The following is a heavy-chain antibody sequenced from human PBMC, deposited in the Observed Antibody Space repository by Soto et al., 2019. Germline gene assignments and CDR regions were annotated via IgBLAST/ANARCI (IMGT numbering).Heavy chain of an antibody. J-gene: IGHJ4*02. CDR2: ISYDGSNK. Sequence: SLILSCASSGFTFSSYVMHWVRQAPGKGLEWVAVISYDGSNKYYADSVKGRFTISRDNSKRTLYLQINSLRTEDTAVYYCAANFDYWGQGTLVTVSS. CDR3: AANFDY. V-gene: IGHV3-30*03. CDR1: GFTFSSYV.